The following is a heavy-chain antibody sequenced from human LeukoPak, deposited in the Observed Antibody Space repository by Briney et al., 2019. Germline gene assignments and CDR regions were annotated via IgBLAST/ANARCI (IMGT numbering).Heavy chain of an antibody. CDR1: GFTFSSYG. J-gene: IGHJ4*02. CDR3: ARAYKGLQPPDY. CDR2: IWYDGSNK. D-gene: IGHD5-24*01. Sequence: GGSLRLSCAASGFTFSSYGMHWVRQAPGKGLEWVAVIWYDGSNKYYADSVKGRFTISRDNSKNTLYLQMNSLRAEDTAVYYCARAYKGLQPPDYWGQGTLVTVSS. V-gene: IGHV3-33*01.